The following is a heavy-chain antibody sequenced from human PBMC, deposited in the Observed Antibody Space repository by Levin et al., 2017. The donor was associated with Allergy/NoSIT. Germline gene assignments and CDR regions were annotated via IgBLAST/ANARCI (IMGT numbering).Heavy chain of an antibody. CDR1: GNAFTDPY. J-gene: IGHJ3*02. V-gene: IGHV1-2*02. CDR2: MNPNSGAT. CDR3: ARHSALDI. Sequence: SGNAFTDPYIHWVRQAPGQGLEWMGWMNPNSGATNYAQNFQGRVTMTRDTSISTAYMELSSLRSDDTAVYYCARHSALDIWGQGTMVTVSS.